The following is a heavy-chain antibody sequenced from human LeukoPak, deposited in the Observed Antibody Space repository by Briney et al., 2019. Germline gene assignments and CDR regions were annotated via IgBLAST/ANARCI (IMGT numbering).Heavy chain of an antibody. Sequence: GSLRLSCAASGFTFSSYAMSWIRQPPGKGLEWIGEINHSGSTNYNPSLKSRVTISVDTSKNQFSLKLSSVTAADTAVYYCARANFIAAAGNDYWGQGTLVTVSS. J-gene: IGHJ4*02. CDR3: ARANFIAAAGNDY. D-gene: IGHD6-13*01. CDR1: GFTFSSYA. CDR2: INHSGST. V-gene: IGHV4-34*01.